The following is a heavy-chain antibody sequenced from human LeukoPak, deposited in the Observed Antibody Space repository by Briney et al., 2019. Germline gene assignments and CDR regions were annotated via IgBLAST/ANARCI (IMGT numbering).Heavy chain of an antibody. D-gene: IGHD3-10*01. CDR2: IKSKTDGGTV. CDR3: TKDHGSGSYYFDH. CDR1: GFTFSNVW. J-gene: IGHJ4*02. Sequence: GGSLRLSCAASGFTFSNVWMSWVRQAPGKGLEWVGRIKSKTDGGTVDYAAPVKGRFTTSRDDLKNTLYLEMNSLKTEDTAVYYCTKDHGSGSYYFDHWGQGTLVTASS. V-gene: IGHV3-15*01.